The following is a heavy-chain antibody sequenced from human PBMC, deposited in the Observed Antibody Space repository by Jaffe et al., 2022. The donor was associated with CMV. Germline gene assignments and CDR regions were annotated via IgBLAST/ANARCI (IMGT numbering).Heavy chain of an antibody. CDR2: IYYSGST. CDR1: GGSISSYY. V-gene: IGHV4-59*01. CDR3: ARDRGDYGSGSYWLDAFDI. J-gene: IGHJ3*02. D-gene: IGHD3-10*01. Sequence: QVQLQESGPGLVKPSETLSLTCTVSGGSISSYYWSWIRQPPGKGLEWIGYIYYSGSTNYNPSLKSRVTISVDTSKNQFSLKLSSVTAADTAVYYCARDRGDYGSGSYWLDAFDIWGQGTMVTVSS.